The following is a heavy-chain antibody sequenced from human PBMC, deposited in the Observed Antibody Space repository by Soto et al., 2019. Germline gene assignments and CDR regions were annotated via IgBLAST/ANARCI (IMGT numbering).Heavy chain of an antibody. J-gene: IGHJ4*02. Sequence: QVTLKESGPVLVKPTETLTLTCTVSGFSLSKARMGVSWIRQPPGKALEWLAHIFWNDERSYNTSLKNRLTISKDTSKSQVVLTLTNVDPVDTGTYFGERALREALPIFDFDSWGQGTLVTVSS. CDR2: IFWNDER. CDR1: GFSLSKARMG. D-gene: IGHD1-26*01. V-gene: IGHV2-26*01. CDR3: ERALREALPIFDFDS.